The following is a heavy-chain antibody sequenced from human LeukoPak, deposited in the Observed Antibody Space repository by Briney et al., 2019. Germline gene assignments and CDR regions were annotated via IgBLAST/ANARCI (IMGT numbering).Heavy chain of an antibody. J-gene: IGHJ6*03. D-gene: IGHD6-19*01. CDR1: GFTFSSYA. V-gene: IGHV3-30-3*01. CDR3: TRPRAVAGPYYYYMDV. CDR2: ISYDGSNK. Sequence: GGSLRLSCAASGFTFSSYAMHWVRQAPGKGLEWVAVISYDGSNKYYADSVKGRFTISRDNSKNTLYLQMNSLKTEDTAVYYCTRPRAVAGPYYYYMDVWGKGTTVTVSS.